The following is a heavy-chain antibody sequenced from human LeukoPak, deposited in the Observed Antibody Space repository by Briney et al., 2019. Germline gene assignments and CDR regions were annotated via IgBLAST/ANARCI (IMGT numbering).Heavy chain of an antibody. CDR1: GFTFSTYW. D-gene: IGHD5-24*01. CDR2: ISSDGRST. CDR3: ATDRDGDPGRY. Sequence: PVGSLRLSCAASGFTFSTYWMHWVRQAPGKGLVWVSRISSDGRSTSYADSVKGRFTISRDTAKNTLYLQMNSLRAEDTAVYYCATDRDGDPGRYWGQGTLVTVSS. J-gene: IGHJ4*02. V-gene: IGHV3-74*01.